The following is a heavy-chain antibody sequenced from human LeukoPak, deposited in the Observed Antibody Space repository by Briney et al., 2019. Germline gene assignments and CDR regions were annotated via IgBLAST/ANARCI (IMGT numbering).Heavy chain of an antibody. Sequence: PGGSLRLSCAASGFTFSSYSMNSVRQAPGKGLEWVSSISSSSSYLYYADSVKGRFSISRDNAKNSLYLQMNSLRAEDTAVYYCARGETYDFWSGYFNNYYGMDVWGQGTTVTVSA. D-gene: IGHD3-3*01. CDR2: ISSSSSYL. V-gene: IGHV3-21*01. CDR3: ARGETYDFWSGYFNNYYGMDV. J-gene: IGHJ6*01. CDR1: GFTFSSYS.